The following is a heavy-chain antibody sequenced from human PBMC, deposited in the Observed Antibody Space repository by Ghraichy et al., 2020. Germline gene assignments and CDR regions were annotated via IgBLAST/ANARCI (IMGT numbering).Heavy chain of an antibody. CDR3: ARGRSRRGAIAVAIDGEYYFDY. J-gene: IGHJ4*02. V-gene: IGHV4-34*01. D-gene: IGHD6-19*01. CDR1: GGSFSGYY. Sequence: SQTLSLTCAVYGGSFSGYYWSWIRQPPGKGLEWIGEINHSGSTNYNPSLKSRVTISVDTSKNQFSLKLSSVTAADTAVYYCARGRSRRGAIAVAIDGEYYFDYWGQGTLVTVSS. CDR2: INHSGST.